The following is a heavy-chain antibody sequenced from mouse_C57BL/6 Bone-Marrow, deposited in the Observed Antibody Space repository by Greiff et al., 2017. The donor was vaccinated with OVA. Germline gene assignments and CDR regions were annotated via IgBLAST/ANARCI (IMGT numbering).Heavy chain of an antibody. V-gene: IGHV5-9-1*02. CDR1: GFTFSSYA. J-gene: IGHJ2*01. CDR3: TRVNYYGSSYDY. CDR2: ISSGGDYI. D-gene: IGHD1-1*01. Sequence: EVKLMESGEGLVKPGGSLKLSCAASGFTFSSYAMSWVRQTPEKRLEWVAYISSGGDYIYYADTVKGRFTISRDNARNTLYLQMSSLKSEDTAMYYCTRVNYYGSSYDYWGQGTTLTVSS.